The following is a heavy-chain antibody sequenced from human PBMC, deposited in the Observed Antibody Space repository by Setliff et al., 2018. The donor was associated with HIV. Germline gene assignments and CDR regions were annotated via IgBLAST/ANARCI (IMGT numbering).Heavy chain of an antibody. CDR3: ARGLRTSLVFFDS. J-gene: IGHJ4*02. CDR1: AASVGTGAYY. D-gene: IGHD2-8*01. V-gene: IGHV4-61*08. Sequence: PSETLSLTCNVSAASVGTGAYYWSWIRQSPGKGLEWLGYLYYSGSIDYNPSLKTRVSISIDMSKNQFSLKMSSVTAADTAEYFCARGLRTSLVFFDSWGQGILVTVSS. CDR2: LYYSGSI.